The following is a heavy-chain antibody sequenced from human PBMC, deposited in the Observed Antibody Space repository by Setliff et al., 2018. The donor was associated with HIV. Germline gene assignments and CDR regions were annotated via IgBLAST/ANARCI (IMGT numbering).Heavy chain of an antibody. CDR1: GGSISSGDYY. CDR3: ARETRGDYGDYYYYSMDV. CDR2: IYYSGST. Sequence: SETLSLTCTVSGGSISSGDYYWNWIRQYPGKGLEWIGYIYYSGSTYYNPSLKSRVTISVDTSKNQFSLKLNSVTAADTAVYFCARETRGDYGDYYYYSMDVWGKGTTVTVSS. D-gene: IGHD4-17*01. J-gene: IGHJ6*03. V-gene: IGHV4-31*03.